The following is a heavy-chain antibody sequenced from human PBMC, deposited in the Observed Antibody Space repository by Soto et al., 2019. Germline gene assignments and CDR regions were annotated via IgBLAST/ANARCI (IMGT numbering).Heavy chain of an antibody. V-gene: IGHV4-30-4*01. J-gene: IGHJ6*02. CDR2: IYYSGST. D-gene: IGHD2-15*01. CDR1: GGSISSGDYY. Sequence: PSETLSLTCTVSGGSISSGDYYWSWIRQPPGKGLEWIGYIYYSGSTYYNPSLKSRVTISVDTSKNQFSLKLSSVTAADTAVYYCARVSVVVVAAMGYGMDVWGQGTTVTVSS. CDR3: ARVSVVVVAAMGYGMDV.